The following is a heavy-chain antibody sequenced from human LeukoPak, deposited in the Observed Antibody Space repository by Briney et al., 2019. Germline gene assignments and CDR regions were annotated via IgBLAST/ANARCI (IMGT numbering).Heavy chain of an antibody. CDR3: ARVSFEYSSSSFDY. V-gene: IGHV4-59*01. CDR1: GGSISSYY. D-gene: IGHD6-6*01. CDR2: IYYSGST. Sequence: SETLSLTCTVSGGSISSYYWSWIRQPPGKGLEWIGYIYYSGSTNYNPSLKSRVTISVDTSKNQFSLKLSSVTAADTAVYYCARVSFEYSSSSFDYWGQGTLVTVSS. J-gene: IGHJ4*02.